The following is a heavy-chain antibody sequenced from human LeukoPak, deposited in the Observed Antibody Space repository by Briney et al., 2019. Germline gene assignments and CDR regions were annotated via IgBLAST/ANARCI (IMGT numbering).Heavy chain of an antibody. CDR1: GGPISGYY. D-gene: IGHD6-19*01. V-gene: IGHV4-59*01. CDR2: ISYSGST. Sequence: SETLSLTCTVSGGPISGYYWTWIRQPPGKGLEWIGYISYSGSTNYNPPLKSRVTISVDTSTNQFSLKLSSVTAADTAVYYCARESSGWYLDYWGQGTLVTVSS. CDR3: ARESSGWYLDY. J-gene: IGHJ4*02.